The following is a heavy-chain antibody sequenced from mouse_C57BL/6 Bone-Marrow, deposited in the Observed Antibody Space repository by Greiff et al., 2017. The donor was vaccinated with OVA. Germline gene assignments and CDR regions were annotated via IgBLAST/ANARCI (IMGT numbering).Heavy chain of an antibody. J-gene: IGHJ3*01. Sequence: EVQLQQSGPELVKPGASVKISCKASGYTFTDYYMNWVKQSPGQSLEWIGNINPNNGGTSYNQKFKGKATLTVDKSSSTAYMELRSLTSEDSAVYYCARWGIAYWGQGTLVTVSA. V-gene: IGHV1-26*01. CDR2: INPNNGGT. CDR3: ARWGIAY. CDR1: GYTFTDYY.